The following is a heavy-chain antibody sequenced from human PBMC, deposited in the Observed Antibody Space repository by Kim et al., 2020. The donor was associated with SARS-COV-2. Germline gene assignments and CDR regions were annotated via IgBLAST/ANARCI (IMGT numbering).Heavy chain of an antibody. CDR1: GGSISSGGYY. Sequence: SETLSLTCTVSGGSISSGGYYWSWIRQHPGKGLEWIGYIYYSGSTYYNPSLKSRVTISVDTSKNQFSLKLSSVTAADTAVYYCARERITMVRGVISDYYGMDVWGQGTTVTVSS. CDR3: ARERITMVRGVISDYYGMDV. V-gene: IGHV4-31*03. D-gene: IGHD3-10*01. CDR2: IYYSGST. J-gene: IGHJ6*02.